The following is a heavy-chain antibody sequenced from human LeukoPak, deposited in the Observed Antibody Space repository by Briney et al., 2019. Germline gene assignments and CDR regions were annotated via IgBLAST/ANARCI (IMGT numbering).Heavy chain of an antibody. CDR2: INHSGST. D-gene: IGHD3-10*01. CDR3: ARGSATLFGIYYYYYMDV. V-gene: IGHV4-34*01. J-gene: IGHJ6*03. Sequence: SETLSLTCAVYGGSFSDYYWSWIRQPPGKGLEWIGEINHSGSTNYSPSLKSRVTISVGTSKKQFSLKLSSVTAADTAVYYCARGSATLFGIYYYYYMDVWGKGTTVTISS. CDR1: GGSFSDYY.